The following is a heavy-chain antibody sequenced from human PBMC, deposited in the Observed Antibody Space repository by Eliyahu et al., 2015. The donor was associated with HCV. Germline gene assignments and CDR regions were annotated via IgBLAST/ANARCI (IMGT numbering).Heavy chain of an antibody. Sequence: RQPPGKALEWLALIYWDDDKRYSPSLKSRLTITKDTSKNQVVLTMTNMDPVDTATYYCAHIPLLYSSSWYVFNEGWFDPWGQGTLVTVSS. CDR2: IYWDDDK. V-gene: IGHV2-5*02. CDR3: AHIPLLYSSSWYVFNEGWFDP. D-gene: IGHD6-13*01. J-gene: IGHJ5*02.